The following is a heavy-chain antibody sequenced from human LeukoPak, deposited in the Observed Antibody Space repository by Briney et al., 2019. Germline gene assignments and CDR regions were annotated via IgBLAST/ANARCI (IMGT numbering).Heavy chain of an antibody. D-gene: IGHD5-24*01. Sequence: GGSLRLSCAASGFTFSIYEMNWVRQAPGKGLEWVSYISSSGSTLYYAHSVRGRFPLSRDTDKTSLYLQMNRLRGENTAVYYCARDGYSRYNWFDPWGQGTLVTVSS. CDR1: GFTFSIYE. J-gene: IGHJ5*02. CDR2: ISSSGSTL. CDR3: ARDGYSRYNWFDP. V-gene: IGHV3-48*03.